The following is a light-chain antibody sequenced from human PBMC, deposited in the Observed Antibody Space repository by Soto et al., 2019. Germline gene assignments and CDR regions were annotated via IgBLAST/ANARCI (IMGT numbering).Light chain of an antibody. CDR2: KVS. J-gene: IGKJ1*01. V-gene: IGKV2-30*02. CDR3: MQGTHWPWT. Sequence: DVVMTQSPLSLPVTLGQPASISCRSNQSLVHSDGIAYFSWFQQRPGRSPRRLIYKVSNRDSGVPDRFSGSASGTDFTLKISRVEAEDVGVYYCMQGTHWPWTFGQGTKVDI. CDR1: QSLVHSDGIAY.